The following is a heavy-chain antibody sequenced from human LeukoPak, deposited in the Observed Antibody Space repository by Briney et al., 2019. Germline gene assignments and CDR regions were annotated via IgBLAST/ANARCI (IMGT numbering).Heavy chain of an antibody. V-gene: IGHV3-30*18. CDR2: ISYDGSNK. CDR1: GFTFSSYG. CDR3: AKDRLYQPPHALVTGADY. J-gene: IGHJ4*02. Sequence: GGSLRLSCAASGFTFSSYGMHWVRQAPGEGLEWVAVISYDGSNKYYADSVKGRFTISRDNSKNTLYLQMNSLRAEDTAVYYCAKDRLYQPPHALVTGADYWGQGTLVTVSS. D-gene: IGHD5-18*01.